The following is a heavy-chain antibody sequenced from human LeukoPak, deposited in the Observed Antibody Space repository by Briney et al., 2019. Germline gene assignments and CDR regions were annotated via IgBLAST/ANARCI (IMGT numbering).Heavy chain of an antibody. J-gene: IGHJ4*02. Sequence: SETLSLTCTVSGGSISSGSYYWSWIRQPAGKGLEWIGSIYYSGSTYYNSSLKSRVTISVDTSKNQLSLKLSSVTAADTAVYYCATLAIVVVPAAIPESDYWGQGTLVTVSS. D-gene: IGHD2-2*02. CDR2: IYYSGST. CDR1: GGSISSGSYY. CDR3: ATLAIVVVPAAIPESDY. V-gene: IGHV4-39*01.